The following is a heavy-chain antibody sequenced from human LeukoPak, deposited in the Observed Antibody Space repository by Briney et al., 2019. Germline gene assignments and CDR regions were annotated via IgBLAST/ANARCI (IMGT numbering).Heavy chain of an antibody. Sequence: GGSLRLSCAASGFTFSSYEMNWVRQAPGKGLEWVSYISSSGSTIYYADSVKGRFTISRDNAKNSLYLQMNSLRAEDTAVYYCARGVGSGWYYFDYWSQGTLVTVSS. CDR1: GFTFSSYE. J-gene: IGHJ4*02. CDR2: ISSSGSTI. D-gene: IGHD6-19*01. CDR3: ARGVGSGWYYFDY. V-gene: IGHV3-48*03.